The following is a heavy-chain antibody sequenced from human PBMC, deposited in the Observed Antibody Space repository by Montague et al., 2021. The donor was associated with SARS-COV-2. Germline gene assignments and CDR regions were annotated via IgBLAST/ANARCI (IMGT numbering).Heavy chain of an antibody. CDR3: ARGSGWMGNAFDI. V-gene: IGHV4-59*01. CDR1: GGSISSYY. Sequence: SETLSLTCTVSGGSISSYYWSWIRQPPGQGLEWIGYIYYSGSTNYNPSLRRRVTISVDTSKNQFSLKLSSVTAADTAVYYCARGSGWMGNAFDIWGQGTMVTVSS. D-gene: IGHD6-19*01. CDR2: IYYSGST. J-gene: IGHJ3*02.